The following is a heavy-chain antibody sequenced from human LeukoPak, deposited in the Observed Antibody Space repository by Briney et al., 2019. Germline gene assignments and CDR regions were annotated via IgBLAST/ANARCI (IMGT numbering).Heavy chain of an antibody. V-gene: IGHV3-23*01. D-gene: IGHD2-8*02. CDR1: GFTFDDYA. J-gene: IGHJ4*02. Sequence: GGSLRLSCAASGFTFDDYAMHWVRQAPGKGLEWVSGISGSGGSTYYADSVKGRFTISRDNSKNTLYLQMNSLRAEDTAVYYCAKWSWSDDYWGQGTLVTVSS. CDR2: ISGSGGST. CDR3: AKWSWSDDY.